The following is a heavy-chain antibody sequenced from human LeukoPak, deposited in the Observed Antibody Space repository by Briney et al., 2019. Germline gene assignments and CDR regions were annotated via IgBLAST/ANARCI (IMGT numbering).Heavy chain of an antibody. CDR3: ARDRSYGSFDF. V-gene: IGHV3-20*01. J-gene: IGHJ4*02. CDR2: INWNGGST. D-gene: IGHD5-18*01. Sequence: GGSLRLSCAASGFTFDDHGINWVRQAPGKGLEWVSGINWNGGSTFYADSVKGRFTISRDNAKNALYLQMNSLTAEDTALYHCARDRSYGSFDFWGQGTLVTVSS. CDR1: GFTFDDHG.